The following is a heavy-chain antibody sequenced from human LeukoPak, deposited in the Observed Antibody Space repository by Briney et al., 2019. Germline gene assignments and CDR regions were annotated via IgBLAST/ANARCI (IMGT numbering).Heavy chain of an antibody. V-gene: IGHV3-30-3*01. J-gene: IGHJ4*02. CDR1: GFTFSSYA. CDR3: ARDNYRPWYYFDY. Sequence: RAGGSLRLSCAASGFTFSSYAMHWVRQAPGKGLEWVAVISYDGGNKYYADSVKGRFTISRDNSKNTLYLQMNSLRAEDTAVYYCARDNYRPWYYFDYWGQGTLVTVSS. CDR2: ISYDGGNK. D-gene: IGHD2-8*01.